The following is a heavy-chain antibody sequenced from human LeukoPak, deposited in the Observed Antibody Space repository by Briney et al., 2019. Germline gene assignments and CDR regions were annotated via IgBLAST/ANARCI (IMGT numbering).Heavy chain of an antibody. V-gene: IGHV5-51*01. CDR2: IYPGDSDT. CDR1: GYSFTSYW. D-gene: IGHD4-23*01. J-gene: IGHJ6*03. CDR3: ASSTVVTPFYYYYYYMDV. Sequence: GESLKISCKGSGYSFTSYWIGWVRQMPGKGLEWMGIIYPGDSDTRYSPSFQGQVTISADKSISTAYLQWSSLKASDTAMYYRASSTVVTPFYYYYYYMDVWGKGTTVTVSS.